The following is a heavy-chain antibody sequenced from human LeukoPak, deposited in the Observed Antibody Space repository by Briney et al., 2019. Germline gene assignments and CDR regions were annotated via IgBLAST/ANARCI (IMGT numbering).Heavy chain of an antibody. CDR1: GVSISSYY. Sequence: SETLFLTCTVSGVSISSYYWSWIRQPAGKGLEWIGRIYTSGSTNYNPSLKSRVTISVDKPKNQFSLKLSSVTAADTAVYYCAREQIAAAGIVDYWGQGTLVTVSS. CDR3: AREQIAAAGIVDY. J-gene: IGHJ4*02. D-gene: IGHD6-13*01. CDR2: IYTSGST. V-gene: IGHV4-4*07.